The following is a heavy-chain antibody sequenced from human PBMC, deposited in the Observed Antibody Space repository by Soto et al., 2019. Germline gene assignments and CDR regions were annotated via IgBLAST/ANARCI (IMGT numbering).Heavy chain of an antibody. Sequence: QVLLVQSGAEVKKSGSSVKVSCKASGGTFSSYAINWVRQAPGQGLEWMGGIIPMFGKANYAENFQGRVTISADESTITAYVELSSLTSDDAAVYYCASGYRDGYFYAMDVWGQGTTVTVSS. CDR3: ASGYRDGYFYAMDV. CDR1: GGTFSSYA. D-gene: IGHD5-18*01. CDR2: IIPMFGKA. J-gene: IGHJ6*02. V-gene: IGHV1-69*01.